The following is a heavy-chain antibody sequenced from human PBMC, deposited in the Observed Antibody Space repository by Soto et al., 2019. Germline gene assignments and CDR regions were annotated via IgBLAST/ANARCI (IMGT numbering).Heavy chain of an antibody. CDR1: GFTVSSNY. CDR3: AREVAAMYYFDY. J-gene: IGHJ4*02. V-gene: IGHV3-53*04. Sequence: EVQLVESGGGLVQPGGSLRLSCAASGFTVSSNYMSWVRQAPGKGLEWVSVIYSGGSTYYADSVKGRFTISRHNSKTTLYLQMNSLRAEDTAVYYCAREVAAMYYFDYWGQGTLVTVSS. CDR2: IYSGGST. D-gene: IGHD2-15*01.